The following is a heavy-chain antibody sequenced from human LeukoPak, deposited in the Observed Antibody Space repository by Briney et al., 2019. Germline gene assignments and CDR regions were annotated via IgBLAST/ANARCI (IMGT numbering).Heavy chain of an antibody. CDR2: ISYDGSNK. V-gene: IGHV3-30*18. D-gene: IGHD1-26*01. CDR3: AKDRSGSYDY. CDR1: GFTFSSYG. J-gene: IGHJ4*02. Sequence: GGSLRLSCAASGFTFSSYGMHWDRQAPGKGLEWVAVISYDGSNKYYADSVKGRFTISRDNSKNTLYLQMNSLRAEDTAVYYCAKDRSGSYDYWGQGTLVTVSS.